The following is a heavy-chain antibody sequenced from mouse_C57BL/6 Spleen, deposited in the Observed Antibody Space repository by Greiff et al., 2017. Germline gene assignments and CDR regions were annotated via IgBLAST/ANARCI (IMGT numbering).Heavy chain of an antibody. V-gene: IGHV1-54*01. CDR1: GYAFTNYL. CDR2: INPGSGGT. CDR3: AREEMVGFAY. J-gene: IGHJ3*01. Sequence: VQLQESGAELVRPGTSVKVSCKASGYAFTNYLKEWVKQRPGQGLEWIGVINPGSGGTNYNEKFKGKATLTADKSSSTAYMQLSSLTSEDSAVYFCAREEMVGFAYWGQGTLVTVSA. D-gene: IGHD1-1*02.